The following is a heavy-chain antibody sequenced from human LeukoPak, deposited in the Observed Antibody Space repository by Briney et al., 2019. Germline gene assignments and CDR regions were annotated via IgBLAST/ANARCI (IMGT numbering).Heavy chain of an antibody. CDR3: ARSGSYYKSRLDY. J-gene: IGHJ4*02. Sequence: SETLSLTCTDSGGSISSSSYYWGWIRQPPGKGLEWIGSIYYSGSTYYNPSLKSRVTISVDTSKNQFSLKLSSVTAADTAVYYCARSGSYYKSRLDYWGQGTLVTVSS. CDR2: IYYSGST. V-gene: IGHV4-39*01. CDR1: GGSISSSSYY. D-gene: IGHD3-10*01.